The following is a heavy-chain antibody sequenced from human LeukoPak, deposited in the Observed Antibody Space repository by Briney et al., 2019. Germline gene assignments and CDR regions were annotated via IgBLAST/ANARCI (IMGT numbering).Heavy chain of an antibody. V-gene: IGHV3-21*01. J-gene: IGHJ4*02. D-gene: IGHD6-13*01. CDR2: ISSSSRYI. CDR3: ARDHSSSWYRGDYFDY. CDR1: GFTFSSYS. Sequence: GGSLRLSCAASGFTFSSYSMNWVRQAPGKGLEWVSSISSSSRYIYYADSVKGRFTISRDNAKNSLYLQMNSLRAEDTAVYYCARDHSSSWYRGDYFDYWGQGTLVTVSS.